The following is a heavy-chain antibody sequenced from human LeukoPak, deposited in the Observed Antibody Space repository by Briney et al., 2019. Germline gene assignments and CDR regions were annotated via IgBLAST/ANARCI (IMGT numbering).Heavy chain of an antibody. Sequence: SETLCLSPTLSRGSTRSHFCSWVPRPPRKGLEWMGSIYYTGSTNYNPPLKSRITMSVDTSKNQFSLKLSSVTAADTAVYYCARSYNSGSYYPYYFDYRGQGTLVTVSS. CDR1: RGSTRSHF. D-gene: IGHD3-10*01. J-gene: IGHJ4*02. V-gene: IGHV4-59*11. CDR2: IYYTGST. CDR3: ARSYNSGSYYPYYFDY.